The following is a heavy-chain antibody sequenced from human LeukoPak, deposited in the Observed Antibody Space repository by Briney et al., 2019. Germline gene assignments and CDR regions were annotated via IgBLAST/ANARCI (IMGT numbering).Heavy chain of an antibody. D-gene: IGHD3-22*01. Sequence: PSETLSLTCTVSGGSISSSTYYWAWIRQPPGKGLEWIATIHHSGSTYCKPSLRSGVTISVDTSRNQFSLKLSSVTVADTAVYYCARLGGYYDPPGYWGQGTLVTVSS. CDR1: GGSISSSTYY. CDR3: ARLGGYYDPPGY. J-gene: IGHJ4*02. V-gene: IGHV4-39*01. CDR2: IHHSGST.